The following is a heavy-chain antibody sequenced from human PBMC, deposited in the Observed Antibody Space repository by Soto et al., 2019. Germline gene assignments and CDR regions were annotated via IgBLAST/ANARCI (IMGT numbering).Heavy chain of an antibody. CDR1: GYPVTAYY. CDR3: ARGGGVGVAGSAAFDM. CDR2: INPATGAA. J-gene: IGHJ3*02. D-gene: IGHD3-3*01. V-gene: IGHV1-2*02. Sequence: QLHLVQSGAVVKKPGASVTVSCSASGYPVTAYYMHWVRQAPGRGLEWMGGINPATGAAKYTQTCQGRVTRTRDTSTSTVFMALSGLTSEDPAGFYCARGGGVGVAGSAAFDMWGQGTLVTVSS.